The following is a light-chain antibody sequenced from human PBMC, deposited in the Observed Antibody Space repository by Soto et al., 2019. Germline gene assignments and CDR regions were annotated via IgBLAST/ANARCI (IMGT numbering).Light chain of an antibody. CDR1: QSVSSY. CDR2: DAS. Sequence: EIVLTQSPATLSLSPGERATLSCRASQSVSSYLAWYQQKPGQAPRLLIYDASNRAAGIPTRFSGSGSGTDFTRTISTLEPEDVAVYYCQQRSNWPPSLTFGRGTNVEIK. J-gene: IGKJ4*01. V-gene: IGKV3-11*01. CDR3: QQRSNWPPSLT.